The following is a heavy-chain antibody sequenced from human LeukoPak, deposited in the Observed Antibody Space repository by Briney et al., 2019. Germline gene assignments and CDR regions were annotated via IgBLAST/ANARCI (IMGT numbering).Heavy chain of an antibody. CDR2: IYSGGST. CDR1: GFTVSSNY. V-gene: IGHV3-66*01. D-gene: IGHD2-8*02. CDR3: ARVAVSGPTGWFDS. J-gene: IGHJ5*01. Sequence: GGSLRLSCAASGFTVSSNYMSWVRQAPGKGLEWVSVIYSGGSTYYADSVKGRFTISRDNVDNVVYLEMNSLGAEDTATYYCARVAVSGPTGWFDSWGQGTLVIVS.